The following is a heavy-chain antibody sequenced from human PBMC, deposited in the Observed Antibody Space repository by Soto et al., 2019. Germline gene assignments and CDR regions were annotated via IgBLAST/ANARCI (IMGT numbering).Heavy chain of an antibody. Sequence: ASVKVSCKGSGYTFTGYFIHWVRQAPGQGLEWMGWINPRSGDTNYAQNFQGRVTMTRDTSITTAYMELSTLRSDDAAVYYCAKGWEVTRASHYWGQGTLGTFS. CDR2: INPRSGDT. V-gene: IGHV1-2*02. CDR1: GYTFTGYF. D-gene: IGHD3-10*01. J-gene: IGHJ4*02. CDR3: AKGWEVTRASHY.